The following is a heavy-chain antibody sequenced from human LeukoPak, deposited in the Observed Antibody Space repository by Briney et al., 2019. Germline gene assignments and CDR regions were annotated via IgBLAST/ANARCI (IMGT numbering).Heavy chain of an antibody. CDR1: GFTFSSYA. CDR3: AKCSRSGSYAYYAMDV. Sequence: GGSLRLSCAASGFTFSSYAMSWVRQAPGKGLEWVSTIGNSGESTYYADSVKGRFTISRDNSKSTLHLQMNSLRAEDTAVYFCAKCSRSGSYAYYAMDVWGQGTTVTPSS. J-gene: IGHJ6*02. D-gene: IGHD3-10*01. CDR2: IGNSGEST. V-gene: IGHV3-23*01.